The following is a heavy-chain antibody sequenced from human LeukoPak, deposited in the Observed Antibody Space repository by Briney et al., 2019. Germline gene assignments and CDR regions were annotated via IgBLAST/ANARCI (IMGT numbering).Heavy chain of an antibody. J-gene: IGHJ4*02. Sequence: GGSLRLSCAASGFTFSSYSMNWVRQAPGKGLEWVSYISSSSRTIYYAASVKGRFTISRDNAKNSLYLQMNSLRAEDTAVYYCARVGDSSGWQYYLDYWGQGTLVTVSS. CDR2: ISSSSRTI. V-gene: IGHV3-48*01. D-gene: IGHD6-19*01. CDR1: GFTFSSYS. CDR3: ARVGDSSGWQYYLDY.